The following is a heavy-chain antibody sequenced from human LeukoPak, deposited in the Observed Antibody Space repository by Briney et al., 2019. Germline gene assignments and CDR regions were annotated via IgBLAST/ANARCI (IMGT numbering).Heavy chain of an antibody. CDR1: GYSISSNYY. J-gene: IGHJ4*02. Sequence: SETLSLTCAVSGYSISSNYYWGWIRQPPGKGLEWIGSISQSGSTYYSLSLRSRVTISIDTSKNQFSLNLSSVTAADTAVYYCASSPHCSSTSCPVPFDYWGQGTLVTVSS. D-gene: IGHD2-2*01. V-gene: IGHV4-38-2*01. CDR2: ISQSGST. CDR3: ASSPHCSSTSCPVPFDY.